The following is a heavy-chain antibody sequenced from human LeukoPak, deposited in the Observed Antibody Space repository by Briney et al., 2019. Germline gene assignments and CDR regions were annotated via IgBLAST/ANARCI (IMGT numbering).Heavy chain of an antibody. Sequence: PGEPLKISCKGSGYSFTSYWIGWVRQMPGKGLEWMGFIYAGDSDTRYSPSFQGQVTISVDKSLSTAYLLWSSLKASDTAMYYCARHGLYDSSGYYWFYWGQGTLVTVSS. CDR1: GYSFTSYW. CDR3: ARHGLYDSSGYYWFY. CDR2: IYAGDSDT. V-gene: IGHV5-51*01. J-gene: IGHJ4*02. D-gene: IGHD3-22*01.